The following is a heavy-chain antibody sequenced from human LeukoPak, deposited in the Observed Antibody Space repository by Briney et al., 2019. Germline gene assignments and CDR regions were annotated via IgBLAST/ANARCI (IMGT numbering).Heavy chain of an antibody. CDR3: ARDGSGWYDY. D-gene: IGHD6-19*01. J-gene: IGHJ4*02. CDR2: ISSSGSTI. Sequence: GGSLRLSCAVSGFTFSNYWMHWVRQAPGKGLVWVSYISSSGSTIYSADSVKGRFTISRDNAKNSLYLQMNSLRAEDTAVYYCARDGSGWYDYWGQGILVTVSS. CDR1: GFTFSNYW. V-gene: IGHV3-48*04.